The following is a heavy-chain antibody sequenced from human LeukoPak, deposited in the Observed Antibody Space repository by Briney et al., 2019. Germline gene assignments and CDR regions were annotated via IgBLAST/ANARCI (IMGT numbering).Heavy chain of an antibody. Sequence: PGGSLRLSCAASGFTVSSNYMSWVRQAPGKGLEWVSVIYSGGSTYYADSVKGRFTISRDNSKNTLDLQMNSLRAEDTAVYYCARDRRRDYYDSSGYYYDYYYGMDVWGQGTTVTVSS. CDR1: GFTVSSNY. CDR2: IYSGGST. CDR3: ARDRRRDYYDSSGYYYDYYYGMDV. D-gene: IGHD3-22*01. V-gene: IGHV3-66*01. J-gene: IGHJ6*02.